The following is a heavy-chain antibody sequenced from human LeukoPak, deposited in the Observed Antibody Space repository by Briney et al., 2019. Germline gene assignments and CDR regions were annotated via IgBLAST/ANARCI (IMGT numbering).Heavy chain of an antibody. Sequence: GGSLRLSCAASGLTFSSYAMSWVRQAPGKGLEWVSSVNGSGYSAYYADSVKGRFTISRDNSKDTLFLQMSTLRVEDTAVYYCAKVVSYSSGWFFHLWGQGTLVTVSS. CDR3: AKVVSYSSGWFFHL. V-gene: IGHV3-23*01. CDR2: VNGSGYSA. CDR1: GLTFSSYA. J-gene: IGHJ1*01. D-gene: IGHD6-19*01.